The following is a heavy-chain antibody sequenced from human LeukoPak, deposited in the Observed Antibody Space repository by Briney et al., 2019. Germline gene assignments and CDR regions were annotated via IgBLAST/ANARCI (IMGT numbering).Heavy chain of an antibody. CDR3: AKDIIRYYYDSSGDYYDYGMDV. V-gene: IGHV3-30*18. D-gene: IGHD3-22*01. Sequence: GGSLRLSCAASGFTFSSYGMHWVRQAPGKGLEWVAVISYDGSSKYYADSVKGRFTISRDNSKNTLYLQMNSLRAEDTAVYYCAKDIIRYYYDSSGDYYDYGMDVWGQGTTVTVSS. CDR2: ISYDGSSK. CDR1: GFTFSSYG. J-gene: IGHJ6*02.